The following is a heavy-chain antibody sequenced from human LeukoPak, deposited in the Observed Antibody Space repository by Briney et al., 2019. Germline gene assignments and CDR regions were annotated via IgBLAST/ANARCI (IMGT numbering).Heavy chain of an antibody. V-gene: IGHV3-23*01. CDR3: ARDAHPFGVAPDAFDI. D-gene: IGHD3-3*01. J-gene: IGHJ3*02. CDR1: GFTFSSYA. Sequence: QPGGSLRLSSAASGFTFSSYAMSWVRQAPGKGLEWVSAISGSGGSTYYADSVKGRFTISRDNSKNTLYLQMNSLRAEDTAVYYCARDAHPFGVAPDAFDIWGQGTMVTVSS. CDR2: ISGSGGST.